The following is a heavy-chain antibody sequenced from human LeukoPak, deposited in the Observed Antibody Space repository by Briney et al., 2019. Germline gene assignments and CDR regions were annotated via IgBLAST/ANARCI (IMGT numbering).Heavy chain of an antibody. CDR2: ISSSGITI. V-gene: IGHV3-48*03. CDR3: ARDRSEDRFDY. CDR1: GFTFSDHG. J-gene: IGHJ4*02. D-gene: IGHD1-26*01. Sequence: GGSLRLSCAASGFTFSDHGMQWVRQAPGRGLEWVSFISSSGITISYADSVKGRFTISRDNAKNSLYLQMNSLRGEDTALYYCARDRSEDRFDYWGQGTLVTVSS.